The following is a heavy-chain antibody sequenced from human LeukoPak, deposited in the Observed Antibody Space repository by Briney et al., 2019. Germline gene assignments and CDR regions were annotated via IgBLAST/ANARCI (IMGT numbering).Heavy chain of an antibody. D-gene: IGHD2-15*01. CDR3: AKDRYCSGGSCYTGTVVDY. CDR2: ISGSGGST. Sequence: PGGSLRLSCAASGFTFSSYAMSWVRQAPGKGLEWVSAISGSGGSTYYADSVKGRFTISRDNSKNTLYLQMNSLRAEDTAVYYCAKDRYCSGGSCYTGTVVDYWGQGTLVTVSS. CDR1: GFTFSSYA. J-gene: IGHJ4*02. V-gene: IGHV3-23*01.